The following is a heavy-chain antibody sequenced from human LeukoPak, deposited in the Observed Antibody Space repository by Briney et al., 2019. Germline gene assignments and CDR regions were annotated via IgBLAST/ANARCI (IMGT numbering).Heavy chain of an antibody. CDR1: GGSISSYY. V-gene: IGHV4-59*01. CDR3: ARGSRGGSSWYYFDY. D-gene: IGHD6-13*01. Sequence: PSETLSLTCTVSGGSISSYYWSWIRQPPGKGLEWIGYIYYSGSTNYNPSLKSRVTISVDTSKNQFFLKLSSVTAADTAVYYCARGSRGGSSWYYFDYWGQGTLVTVSS. CDR2: IYYSGST. J-gene: IGHJ4*02.